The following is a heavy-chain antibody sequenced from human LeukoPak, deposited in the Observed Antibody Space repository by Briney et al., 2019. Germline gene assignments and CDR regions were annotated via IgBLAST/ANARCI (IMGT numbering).Heavy chain of an antibody. CDR3: ARDRGYCSSTSCYTVGIRYAFDI. CDR1: GGTISNYF. D-gene: IGHD2-2*02. V-gene: IGHV4-59*01. CDR2: IYYNGST. J-gene: IGHJ3*02. Sequence: PSETVPVSCTASGGTISNYFWHWIRQPPGKGLEGIGYIYYNGSTNHNPSLKIRVTITVDTSKKQFSLKLSSVTAADTAVYYCARDRGYCSSTSCYTVGIRYAFDIWGQGTMVTVSS.